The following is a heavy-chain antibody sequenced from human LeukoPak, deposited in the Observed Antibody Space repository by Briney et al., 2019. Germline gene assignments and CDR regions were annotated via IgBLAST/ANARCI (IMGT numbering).Heavy chain of an antibody. CDR2: IYYSGST. Sequence: SETLSLTCTVSGGSISSSSYYWGWIRQSPGKGLEWIGSIYYSGSTYYNPSLKSRVTISVDTSKNQFSLKLSSVTAADTAVYYCARPVGSLDAFDIWGQGTMVTVSS. CDR3: ARPVGSLDAFDI. D-gene: IGHD1-26*01. V-gene: IGHV4-39*01. J-gene: IGHJ3*02. CDR1: GGSISSSSYY.